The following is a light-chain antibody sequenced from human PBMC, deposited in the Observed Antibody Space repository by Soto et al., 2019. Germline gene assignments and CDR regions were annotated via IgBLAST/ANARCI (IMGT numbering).Light chain of an antibody. Sequence: QSVLTQPPSGCAAPGQKVTISCSGSTSNIGNNYVSWFQQLPGTAPKLLIYENDKRPSGIPDRFSGSTSGTSATLGITGLQTGDEADYYCGPPASSPRGYVSAPGRTVPVL. CDR2: END. CDR3: GPPASSPRGYV. J-gene: IGLJ1*01. CDR1: TSNIGNNY. V-gene: IGLV1-51*02.